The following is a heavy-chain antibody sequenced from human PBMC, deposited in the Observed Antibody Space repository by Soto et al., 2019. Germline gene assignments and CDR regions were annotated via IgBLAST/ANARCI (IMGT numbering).Heavy chain of an antibody. D-gene: IGHD6-25*01. CDR1: GGSISSGGYS. Sequence: SETLSLTCAASGGSISSGGYSWSWIRQPPGKGLEWIGYIYHSGSTYYNPSLKSRVTISVDRSKNQFSLKLSSVTAADTAVYYCAGDKLSSGYYFDYWGQGTLVTVSS. CDR2: IYHSGST. V-gene: IGHV4-30-2*01. J-gene: IGHJ4*02. CDR3: AGDKLSSGYYFDY.